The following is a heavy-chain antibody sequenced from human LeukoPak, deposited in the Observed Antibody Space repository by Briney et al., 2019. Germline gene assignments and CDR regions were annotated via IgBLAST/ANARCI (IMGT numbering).Heavy chain of an antibody. CDR3: ARGQNYYDSSDYHP. V-gene: IGHV4-59*01. D-gene: IGHD3-22*01. J-gene: IGHJ5*02. Sequence: PSETLSLTCTVSGGSISSYYWSWIRQPPGKGLEWIGYIYYSGSTNYNPSLKSRVTISVDTSKNQFSLKLSSVTAADTAVYYCARGQNYYDSSDYHPWGQGTLVTVSS. CDR1: GGSISSYY. CDR2: IYYSGST.